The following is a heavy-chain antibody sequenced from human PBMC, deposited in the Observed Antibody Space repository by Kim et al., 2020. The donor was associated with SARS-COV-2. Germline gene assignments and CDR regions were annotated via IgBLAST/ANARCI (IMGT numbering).Heavy chain of an antibody. J-gene: IGHJ1*01. Sequence: GGSLRLSCTASGFTFGDYAMSWFRQAPGKGLEWVGFIRSKAYGGTTEYAASVKGRFTISRDDSKSIAYLQMNSLKTEDTAVYYCTRVRSSSWLLDAEYFQHWGQGTLVTVSS. D-gene: IGHD6-13*01. CDR3: TRVRSSSWLLDAEYFQH. CDR1: GFTFGDYA. CDR2: IRSKAYGGTT. V-gene: IGHV3-49*03.